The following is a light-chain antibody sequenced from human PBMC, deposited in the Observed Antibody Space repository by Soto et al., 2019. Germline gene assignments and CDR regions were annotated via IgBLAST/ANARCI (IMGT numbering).Light chain of an antibody. J-gene: IGKJ2*01. CDR3: QQYQDRPYT. CDR2: DTS. CDR1: QGVSSL. V-gene: IGKV3-15*01. Sequence: TVLTQSPATLSVSPGERVTLSCRATQGVSSLLALYQQRPRQAPKLLIYDTSTRATGIPARFSGSGSGTDFTLTISSLLSEDFAVYCCQQYQDRPYTFGPGPKLEIK.